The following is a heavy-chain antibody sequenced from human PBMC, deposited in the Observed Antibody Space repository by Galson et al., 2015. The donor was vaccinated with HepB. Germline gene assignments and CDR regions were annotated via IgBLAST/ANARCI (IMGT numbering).Heavy chain of an antibody. V-gene: IGHV4-30-4*01. D-gene: IGHD1-26*01. J-gene: IGHJ4*02. CDR1: GGSISSGDYY. Sequence: TLSLTCTVSGGSISSGDYYWSWIRQPPGKGLEWIGYIYYSGSTYYNPSLKSRVTISVDKSKNQFSLKLSSVTAADTAVYYCATMGPTMMDYYFDYWGQGTLVTVSS. CDR3: ATMGPTMMDYYFDY. CDR2: IYYSGST.